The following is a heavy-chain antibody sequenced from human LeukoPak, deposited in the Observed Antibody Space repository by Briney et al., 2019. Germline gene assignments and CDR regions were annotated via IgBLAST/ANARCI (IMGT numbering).Heavy chain of an antibody. CDR3: AKDPYCGGDCYSGYFQH. CDR1: GFTFSSYG. D-gene: IGHD2-21*02. J-gene: IGHJ1*01. CDR2: ILYDGSNK. V-gene: IGHV3-30*18. Sequence: GGSLRLSCAASGFTFSSYGMHWVRQAPGKGLEWVAVILYDGSNKYYADSVKGRFTISRDNSKNTLYLQMNSLRAEDTAVYYCAKDPYCGGDCYSGYFQHWGQGTLVTVSS.